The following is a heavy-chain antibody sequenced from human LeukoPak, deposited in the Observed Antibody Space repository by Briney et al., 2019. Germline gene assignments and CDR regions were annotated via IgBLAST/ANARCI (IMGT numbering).Heavy chain of an antibody. Sequence: SETLSLTCTVSGYSISSGYYWGWIRQPPGKGLEWIGSISRSGSTYYNPSLMSRVTILVDTSKNQFSLRLTSVTAADTAVYYCARQGAYGFDYWGQGTLVTVSS. V-gene: IGHV4-38-2*02. D-gene: IGHD4-17*01. CDR3: ARQGAYGFDY. J-gene: IGHJ4*02. CDR2: ISRSGST. CDR1: GYSISSGYY.